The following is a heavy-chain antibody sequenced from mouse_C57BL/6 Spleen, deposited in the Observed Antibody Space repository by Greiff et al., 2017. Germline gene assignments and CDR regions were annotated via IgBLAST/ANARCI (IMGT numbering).Heavy chain of an antibody. Sequence: VQLQQSGPELVKPGDSVKISCKASGYSFTGYFMNWVMQSHGKSLEWIGRINPYNGDTFYNQKFKGKATLTADKSSSTAHMELRSLTSEDSAVYYCARDYYGSSLFAYWGQGTLVTVSA. CDR3: ARDYYGSSLFAY. D-gene: IGHD1-1*01. CDR2: INPYNGDT. J-gene: IGHJ3*01. CDR1: GYSFTGYF. V-gene: IGHV1-20*01.